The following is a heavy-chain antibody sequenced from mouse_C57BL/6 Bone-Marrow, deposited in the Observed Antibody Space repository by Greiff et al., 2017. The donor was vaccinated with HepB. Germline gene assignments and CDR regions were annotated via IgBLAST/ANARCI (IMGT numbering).Heavy chain of an antibody. J-gene: IGHJ1*03. D-gene: IGHD2-5*01. Sequence: VQLQQPGAELVRPGSSVKLSCKASGYTFTSYWMHWVKQRPIQGLEWIGNIDPSDSETHYNQKFKDKATLTVDKSSSTAYMQLSSLTSEDSAVYYCARSAYYSTRPGFDFDVWGTGTTVTVSS. CDR3: ARSAYYSTRPGFDFDV. CDR2: IDPSDSET. V-gene: IGHV1-52*01. CDR1: GYTFTSYW.